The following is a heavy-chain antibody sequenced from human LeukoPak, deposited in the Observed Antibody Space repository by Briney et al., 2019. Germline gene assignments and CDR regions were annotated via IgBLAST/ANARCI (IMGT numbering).Heavy chain of an antibody. Sequence: GGSLRLSCAASGLIVSSNYMSWVRQAPGKGLEWVSVIYSGGSTYYADSVKGRFTISRDNSKNTLYLQMNSLRAEDTAAYYCARYTHSSGFDYWGQGTLVTVSS. CDR1: GLIVSSNY. V-gene: IGHV3-53*01. D-gene: IGHD6-19*01. CDR3: ARYTHSSGFDY. J-gene: IGHJ4*02. CDR2: IYSGGST.